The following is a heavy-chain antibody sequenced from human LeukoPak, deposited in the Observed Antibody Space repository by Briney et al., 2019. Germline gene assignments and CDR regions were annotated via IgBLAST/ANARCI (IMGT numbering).Heavy chain of an antibody. V-gene: IGHV3-30*18. CDR3: AKDRSYYGPSDY. CDR2: ISYDGSNK. CDR1: GFTFSSYG. Sequence: VQPGRSLRLSCAASGFTFSSYGMHWVRQAPGKGLEWVAVISYDGSNKYYADSVKGRFTISRDNTKNTLYLQMNSLRAEDTAVYYCAKDRSYYGPSDYWGQGTLVTVSS. J-gene: IGHJ4*02. D-gene: IGHD1-26*01.